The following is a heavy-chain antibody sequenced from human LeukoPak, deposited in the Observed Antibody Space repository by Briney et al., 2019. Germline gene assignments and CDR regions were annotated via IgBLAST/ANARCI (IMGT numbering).Heavy chain of an antibody. D-gene: IGHD6-19*01. CDR3: ARVSSGWSRDDAFDI. V-gene: IGHV4-38-2*02. J-gene: IGHJ3*02. Sequence: PSETLSLTCTVSGGSISSYYWSWIRQPPGKGLEWIGSIYHSGSTYYNPSLKSRVTISVDTSKNQFSLKLSSVTAADTAVYYCARVSSGWSRDDAFDIWGQGTMVTVSS. CDR2: IYHSGST. CDR1: GGSISSYY.